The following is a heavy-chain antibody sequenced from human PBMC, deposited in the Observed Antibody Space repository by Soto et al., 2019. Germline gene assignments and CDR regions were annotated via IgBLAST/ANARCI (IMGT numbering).Heavy chain of an antibody. CDR1: GFTFDDYA. CDR2: ISWNSDTI. V-gene: IGHV3-9*01. Sequence: EVRLVESGGGSVQPGTSLRLSCAASGFTFDDYAMHWVRRAPGKGLEWVSGISWNSDTIAYADSVKGRFTISRDNAKTSLYLQMNSLRAEYTALYYGAKHVRDSYDNGGYPQLGVNGMEVWGQGTTVTVSS. D-gene: IGHD3-22*01. CDR3: AKHVRDSYDNGGYPQLGVNGMEV. J-gene: IGHJ6*02.